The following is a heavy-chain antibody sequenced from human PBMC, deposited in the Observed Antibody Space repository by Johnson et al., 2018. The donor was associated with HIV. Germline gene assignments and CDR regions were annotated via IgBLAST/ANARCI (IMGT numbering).Heavy chain of an antibody. D-gene: IGHD6-13*01. CDR2: IKSKTDGGTT. Sequence: EVQLVESGGGLIQPGGSLRLSCAASGITFSNAWMSWVRQAPGKGLEWVGRIKSKTDGGTTDYAAPVKGRFTISRDDSKNTLYLQMNSLKTEDTAVYYCTTKPYSSSWYGAFDIWGQGTMVTVSS. V-gene: IGHV3-15*01. CDR3: TTKPYSSSWYGAFDI. J-gene: IGHJ3*02. CDR1: GITFSNAW.